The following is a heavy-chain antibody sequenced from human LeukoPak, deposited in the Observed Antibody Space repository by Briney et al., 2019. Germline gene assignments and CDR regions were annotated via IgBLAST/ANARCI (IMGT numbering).Heavy chain of an antibody. CDR3: ARATGGYCSSTSCSGDWFDP. CDR2: IYYSGST. V-gene: IGHV4-59*08. J-gene: IGHJ5*02. D-gene: IGHD2-2*01. CDR1: GGSISSYY. Sequence: PSETLSLTCTVSGGSISSYYWSWIRQPPGKGLEWIGYIYYSGSTYYNPSLKSRVTISVDTSKNQFSLKLSSVTAADTAVYYCARATGGYCSSTSCSGDWFDPWGQGTLVTVSS.